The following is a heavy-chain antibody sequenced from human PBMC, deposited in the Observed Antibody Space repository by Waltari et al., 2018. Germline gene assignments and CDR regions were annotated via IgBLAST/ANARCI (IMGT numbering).Heavy chain of an antibody. J-gene: IGHJ4*02. CDR3: ATPFYNWDDPLHS. CDR2: IIVSDGT. Sequence: ATTWVRLAAGTGLGWVSAIIVSDGTYYAGSVKGRFTISRDTSKNTVYLQMNGLRAEDTAVYYCATPFYNWDDPLHSWGQGTLVTVSS. D-gene: IGHD1-20*01. CDR1: A. V-gene: IGHV3-23*01.